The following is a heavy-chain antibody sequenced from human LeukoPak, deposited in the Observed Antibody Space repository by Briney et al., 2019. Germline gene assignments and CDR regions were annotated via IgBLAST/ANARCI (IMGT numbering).Heavy chain of an antibody. V-gene: IGHV1-46*03. Sequence: GASVNVSCKASGYIFTSYYMHWVRQAPGQGLEWLGVVYPSAGTSDPAQRFRARITLSDDTSTSTAYMELRSLKSEDTAIYFCVREYHGGYFDFWGQGTLVTVSS. CDR3: VREYHGGYFDF. CDR1: GYIFTSYY. J-gene: IGHJ4*02. CDR2: VYPSAGTS. D-gene: IGHD3-16*01.